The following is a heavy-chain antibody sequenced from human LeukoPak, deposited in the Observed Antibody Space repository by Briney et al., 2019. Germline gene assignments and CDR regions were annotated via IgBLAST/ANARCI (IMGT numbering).Heavy chain of an antibody. Sequence: RSGGSLRLSCAASGFTFDDYGMSWVRQAPGKGLEWVSGINWNGGSTGYADSVKGRFTISRDNAKNSLYLQVNSLRAEDTAVYYCARVQTPYYGGDEIAYWGQGTLVTVSS. CDR3: ARVQTPYYGGDEIAY. CDR2: INWNGGST. V-gene: IGHV3-20*04. CDR1: GFTFDDYG. J-gene: IGHJ4*02. D-gene: IGHD2-21*01.